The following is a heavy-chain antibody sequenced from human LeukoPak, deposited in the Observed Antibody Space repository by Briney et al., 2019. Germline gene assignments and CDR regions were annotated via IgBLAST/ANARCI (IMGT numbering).Heavy chain of an antibody. Sequence: SETLSLTCTVSGGSISSSSYYWGWIRQPPGKGLEWIGSIYYSGSTYYNPSLKSRVTISVDTSKNQFSLKLSSVTAADTAVYYCARHRLKFDLWGRGTLVTVSS. J-gene: IGHJ2*01. CDR2: IYYSGST. CDR3: ARHRLKFDL. CDR1: GGSISSSSYY. V-gene: IGHV4-39*01.